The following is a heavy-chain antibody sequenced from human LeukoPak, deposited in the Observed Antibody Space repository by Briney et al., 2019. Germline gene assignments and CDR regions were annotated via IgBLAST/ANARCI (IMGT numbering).Heavy chain of an antibody. CDR2: IYYSGST. CDR3: ERLTQDYGDLAPDY. Sequence: SETLSLTCTVSGGSISSGGYYWSWIRQHPGKGLEWIGYIYYSGSTYYNPSLKSRVTISVDTSKNQFSLKLSSVTAADTAVYYCERLTQDYGDLAPDYWGQGTLVTVSS. V-gene: IGHV4-31*03. J-gene: IGHJ4*02. D-gene: IGHD4-17*01. CDR1: GGSISSGGYY.